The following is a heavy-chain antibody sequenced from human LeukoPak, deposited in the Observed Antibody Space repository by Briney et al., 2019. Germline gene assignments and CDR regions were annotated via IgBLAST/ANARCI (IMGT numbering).Heavy chain of an antibody. CDR3: ASKQMTWFGESRNFDY. V-gene: IGHV4-39*07. CDR2: INHSGST. J-gene: IGHJ4*02. Sequence: TSETLSLTCTVSGDSITSSSYYWEWIRQPPGTGLEWIAEINHSGSTNYNPSLKSRVTISVDTSKNQFSLKLSSVTAADTAVYYCASKQMTWFGESRNFDYWGQGTLVTVSS. CDR1: GDSITSSSYY. D-gene: IGHD3-10*01.